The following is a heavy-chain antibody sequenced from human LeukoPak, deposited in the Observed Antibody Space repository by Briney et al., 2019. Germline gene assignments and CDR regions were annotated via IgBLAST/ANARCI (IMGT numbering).Heavy chain of an antibody. CDR3: ARRRIWFGESPNWFDP. J-gene: IGHJ5*02. D-gene: IGHD3-10*01. V-gene: IGHV3-7*01. CDR1: GFTFSSYE. CDR2: IKEDGSEK. Sequence: GGSLRLSCAASGFTFSSYEMNWVRQAPGKGLEWVANIKEDGSEKYYVDSVKGRFTISRDNAQNSVYLQMNSLRAEDTAVYYCARRRIWFGESPNWFDPWGQGTLVTVSS.